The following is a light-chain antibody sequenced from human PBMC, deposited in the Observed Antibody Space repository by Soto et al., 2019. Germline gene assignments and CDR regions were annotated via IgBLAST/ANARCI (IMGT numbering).Light chain of an antibody. CDR2: DAS. CDR3: QQYENRPYT. V-gene: IGKV1-5*01. J-gene: IGKJ3*01. CDR1: QSINGW. Sequence: DIQMTQSPSTLSASVGDRVTITCRASQSINGWLAWYQHKPGQAPSLLIYDASKSHFGVPSRFSGSGSGTDFTFTISSLQPEDNATYYCQQYENRPYTFGPGTKVDVK.